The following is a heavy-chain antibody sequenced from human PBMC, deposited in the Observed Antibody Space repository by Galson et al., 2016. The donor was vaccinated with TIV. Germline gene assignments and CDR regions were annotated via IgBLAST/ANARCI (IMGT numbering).Heavy chain of an antibody. CDR3: ARSSIRDVSTHRFFDY. Sequence: PALVKPTQTLTLTCTFSGFSLTTHGMCVSWTRQPPGKALEWLARTDWDGDKFYSTSLQTRLSISKDTSRNQVVLTLSNVDPVDTATYFCARSSIRDVSTHRFFDYWGQGTLVTVSP. V-gene: IGHV2-70*17. J-gene: IGHJ4*02. CDR2: TDWDGDK. CDR1: GFSLTTHGMC. D-gene: IGHD5-24*01.